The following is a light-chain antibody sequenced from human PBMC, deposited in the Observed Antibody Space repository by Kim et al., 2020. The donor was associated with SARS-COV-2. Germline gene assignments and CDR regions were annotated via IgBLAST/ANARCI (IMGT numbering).Light chain of an antibody. CDR3: QQYNSYSQT. Sequence: AAVGDRVTITGRASQSISSWLAWYHQKPGKAPKLLIYDASSLESGVPSRFSGSGSGTEFTLTISSLQPDDFATYYCQQYNSYSQTFGQGTKVDIK. CDR1: QSISSW. CDR2: DAS. V-gene: IGKV1-5*01. J-gene: IGKJ1*01.